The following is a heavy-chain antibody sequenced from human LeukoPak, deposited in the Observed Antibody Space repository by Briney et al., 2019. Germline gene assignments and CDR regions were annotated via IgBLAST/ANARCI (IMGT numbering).Heavy chain of an antibody. CDR2: ISSSSSYI. CDR1: GFTFSSYS. CDR3: ARVPNTAGFYFDY. Sequence: GGSLRLSCAASGFTFSSYSMNWVRQAPGKGLEWVSSISSSSSYIYYADSVKGRFTIPRDNAKNSLYLQMNSLRAEDTAVYYCARVPNTAGFYFDYWGQGTLVTVSS. V-gene: IGHV3-21*01. J-gene: IGHJ4*02. D-gene: IGHD5-18*01.